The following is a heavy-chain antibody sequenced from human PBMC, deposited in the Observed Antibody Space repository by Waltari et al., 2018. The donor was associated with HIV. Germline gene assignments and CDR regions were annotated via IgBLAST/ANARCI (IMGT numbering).Heavy chain of an antibody. V-gene: IGHV1-2*02. Sequence: RLEQSGAELRKPGASVKVSCKASGYSFTAYYLHWVRQAPGQGPEWMGWINPNSGGTNYAQNFQGRITLTRDTSINTAFMDLSRLKSDDTGVYYCARGAKKWLQISVTLPFDSWGQGTLVTVSS. CDR1: GYSFTAYY. CDR2: INPNSGGT. J-gene: IGHJ4*02. CDR3: ARGAKKWLQISVTLPFDS. D-gene: IGHD5-12*01.